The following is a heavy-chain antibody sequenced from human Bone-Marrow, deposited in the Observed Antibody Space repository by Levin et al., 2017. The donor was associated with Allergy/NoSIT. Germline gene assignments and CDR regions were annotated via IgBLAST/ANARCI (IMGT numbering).Heavy chain of an antibody. D-gene: IGHD1-26*01. CDR3: ATGYSGSYFSGFDY. J-gene: IGHJ4*02. Sequence: SETLSLTCTVSGGSISSSSYYWGWIRQPPGKGLEWIGSIYYSGSTYYNPSLKSRVTISVDTSKNQFSLKLSSVTAADTAVYYCATGYSGSYFSGFDYWGQGTLVTVSS. CDR2: IYYSGST. V-gene: IGHV4-39*07. CDR1: GGSISSSSYY.